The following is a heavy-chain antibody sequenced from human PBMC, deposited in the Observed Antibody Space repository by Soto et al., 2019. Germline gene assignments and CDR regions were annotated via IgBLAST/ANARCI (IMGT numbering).Heavy chain of an antibody. CDR2: INDYNGNT. J-gene: IGHJ4*02. V-gene: IGHV1-18*01. CDR3: ARTLPPIDY. CDR1: GYTFNSYG. Sequence: QVQLVKSGAEVRKPGASVKVSCKACGYTFNSYGISWVRQATGQGLEWMGWINDYNGNTHYAQKLQGRVTMTTDTSTSTAYMELRSLRSDDTAVYYCARTLPPIDYWGQGTLVTVSS. D-gene: IGHD1-26*01.